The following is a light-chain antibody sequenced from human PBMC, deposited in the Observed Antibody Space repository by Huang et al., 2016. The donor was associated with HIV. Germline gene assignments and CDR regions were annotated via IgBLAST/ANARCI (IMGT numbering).Light chain of an antibody. CDR3: QQYNNWRT. Sequence: EIVMTQSPATLSVSPGERATLSCRASQTISSDLSWYQQNTGQAPRRLIYGASTRATGIPARVSGSGSGTDFTLTINNVQSEECALYYCQQYNNWRTFGQGTKV. CDR2: GAS. CDR1: QTISSD. J-gene: IGKJ1*01. V-gene: IGKV3-15*01.